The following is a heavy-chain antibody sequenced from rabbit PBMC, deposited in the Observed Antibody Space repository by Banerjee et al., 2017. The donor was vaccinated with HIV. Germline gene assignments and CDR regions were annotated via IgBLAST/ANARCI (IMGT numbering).Heavy chain of an antibody. V-gene: IGHV1S40*01. Sequence: QSLEESGGDLVKPGASLTLTCTASGFSFSISYYMCWVRQAPGKGLEWIACIDTSSGNTYYASWAKGRFTISKTSSTTVTLQVTSLTAADTATYFCARTAGPYGSGNGYYKLWGPGTLVTVS. CDR3: ARTAGPYGSGNGYYKL. CDR2: IDTSSGNT. CDR1: GFSFSISYY. J-gene: IGHJ4*01. D-gene: IGHD1-1*01.